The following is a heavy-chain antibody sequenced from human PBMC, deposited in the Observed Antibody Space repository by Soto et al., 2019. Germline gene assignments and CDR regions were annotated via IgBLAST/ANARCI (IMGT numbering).Heavy chain of an antibody. Sequence: SETLSLTCTVSGGSISSGDYYWSWIRQPPGKGLEWIGYIYYSGSTHYNPSLKSRVTISVDTSKNQFSLKLSSVTAADTAVYYCARADGGNSFAVDPWGQGTLVTVSS. CDR3: ARADGGNSFAVDP. J-gene: IGHJ5*02. CDR1: GGSISSGDYY. D-gene: IGHD2-21*02. V-gene: IGHV4-30-4*01. CDR2: IYYSGST.